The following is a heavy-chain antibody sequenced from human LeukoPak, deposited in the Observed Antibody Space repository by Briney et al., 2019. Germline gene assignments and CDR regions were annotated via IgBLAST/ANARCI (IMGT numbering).Heavy chain of an antibody. J-gene: IGHJ3*02. CDR1: GGSISSYY. V-gene: IGHV4-59*01. D-gene: IGHD6-6*01. CDR3: AKGIAARSPDAFDI. CDR2: IYYSGST. Sequence: PSETLSLTCTVSGGSISSYYWSWIRQPPGKGLVWIGYIYYSGSTNYNPSLKSRVTISVDTSKNQFSLKLSSVTAADTAVYYCAKGIAARSPDAFDIWGQGTMVTVSS.